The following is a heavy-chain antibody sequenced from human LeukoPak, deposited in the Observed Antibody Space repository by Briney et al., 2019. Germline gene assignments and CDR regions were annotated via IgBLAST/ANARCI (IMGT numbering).Heavy chain of an antibody. J-gene: IGHJ5*02. CDR1: GFTVSSNY. D-gene: IGHD6-13*01. CDR2: IYSGGST. Sequence: PGGSLRLSCAASGFTVSSNYMSWVRQAPGKGVEWVSVIYSGGSTYYADSVKGRFTISRDNSKNTLYLQMNSLRAEDTAVYYCATVCGYSSSCPLAGPWFDPWGQGTLVTASS. V-gene: IGHV3-53*01. CDR3: ATVCGYSSSCPLAGPWFDP.